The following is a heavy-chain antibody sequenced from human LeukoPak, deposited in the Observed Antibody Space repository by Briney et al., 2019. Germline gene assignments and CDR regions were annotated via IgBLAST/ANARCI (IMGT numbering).Heavy chain of an antibody. D-gene: IGHD3-22*01. CDR1: GYTFPSYF. CDR2: INPTGGST. Sequence: ASVKVSCKASGYTFPSYFMHWVRQAPGQGLEWMGIINPTGGSTTYAQKFQGRVTMTRDTSTSTVYMELSSLRSDDTAVYYCARATYYYDSSGNDAFDIWGQGTMVTVSS. CDR3: ARATYYYDSSGNDAFDI. V-gene: IGHV1-46*01. J-gene: IGHJ3*02.